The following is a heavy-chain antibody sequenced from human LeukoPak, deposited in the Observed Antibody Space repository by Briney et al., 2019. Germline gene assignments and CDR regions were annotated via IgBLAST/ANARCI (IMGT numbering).Heavy chain of an antibody. CDR3: ARAWGEDIAARPYYFDY. CDR2: ISAYNGNT. CDR1: AYTFSNYA. D-gene: IGHD6-6*01. Sequence: ASVKVSCKASAYTFSNYAISWVRQAPGQGLEWMGWISAYNGNTNYAPKLQGRVTMTTDTSTSAAYMELRSLRSDDTAVYYCARAWGEDIAARPYYFDYWGQGSLVTVAS. V-gene: IGHV1-18*01. J-gene: IGHJ4*02.